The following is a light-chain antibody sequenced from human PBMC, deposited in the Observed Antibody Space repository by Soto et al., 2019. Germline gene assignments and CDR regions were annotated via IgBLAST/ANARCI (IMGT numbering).Light chain of an antibody. CDR1: ESLSTY. CDR3: QRYNDWPFT. CDR2: GAS. Sequence: EIVMTQSPATLSVSPGERVTLSCRASESLSTYLDWYEQKPGQAPRLLIYGASTKATGIPARFSGSGSATDFTSTISSLQSEDVEVYYCQRYNDWPFTFGQGTKLEI. V-gene: IGKV3-15*01. J-gene: IGKJ2*01.